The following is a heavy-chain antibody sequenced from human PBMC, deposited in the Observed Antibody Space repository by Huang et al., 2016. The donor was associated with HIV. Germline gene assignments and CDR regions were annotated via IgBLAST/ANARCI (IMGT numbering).Heavy chain of an antibody. CDR1: GFTFSSYG. V-gene: IGHV3-30*02. D-gene: IGHD3-22*01. CDR2: IRYDGSNK. J-gene: IGHJ4*02. Sequence: QVQLVESEGGVVQPGGSLRLSCAASGFTFSSYGIHWVRQAPGKGLELVAFIRYDGSNKYYADSVKGRCTISRDNSKNTLYLQMNSLRVEDTAVYYCAKDWSSGYYYFDYWGQGTLVTVSS. CDR3: AKDWSSGYYYFDY.